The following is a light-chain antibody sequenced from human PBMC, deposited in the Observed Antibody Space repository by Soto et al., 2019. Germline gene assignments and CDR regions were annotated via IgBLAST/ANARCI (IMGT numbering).Light chain of an antibody. CDR1: QSVSSS. CDR2: DAS. Sequence: EIVLTQSPATLSLSPGERATLSCRASQSVSSSLAWYQQKPGQAPRLLIYDASNRASGSPARFSGRGSGTDFTLSISSLEPEDFAVYYCQQRSNWPRLTFGGGTKVEIK. V-gene: IGKV3-11*01. CDR3: QQRSNWPRLT. J-gene: IGKJ4*01.